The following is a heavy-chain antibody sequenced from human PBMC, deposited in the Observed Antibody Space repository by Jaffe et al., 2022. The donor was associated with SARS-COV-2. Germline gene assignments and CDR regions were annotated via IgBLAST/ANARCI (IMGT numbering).Heavy chain of an antibody. V-gene: IGHV3-23*01. CDR1: GFTFSNYA. CDR3: AKVATGYYFDY. J-gene: IGHJ4*02. Sequence: EVQLLESGGGLVQPGGSLRLSCAASGFTFSNYAMSWVRQAPGKGLEWVSGISGGGGSTYYADSVKGRLTISRDNSKNTLYLQMNSLRADDTAVYYCAKVATGYYFDYWGQGTLVTVSS. CDR2: ISGGGGST.